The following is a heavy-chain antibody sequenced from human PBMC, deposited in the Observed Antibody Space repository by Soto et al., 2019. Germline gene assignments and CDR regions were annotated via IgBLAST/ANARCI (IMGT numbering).Heavy chain of an antibody. CDR2: FDPEDGET. CDR1: GYTLTELS. J-gene: IGHJ3*02. D-gene: IGHD2-2*01. CDR3: ATAPQVIPVLRDAFDI. V-gene: IGHV1-24*01. Sequence: ASVKVSCRVSGYTLTELSMHWVRQAPGKGLEWMGGFDPEDGETIYAQKFQGRVTMTEDTSTDTAYMELSSLRSGDTAVYYCATAPQVIPVLRDAFDIWGQGTMVTVS.